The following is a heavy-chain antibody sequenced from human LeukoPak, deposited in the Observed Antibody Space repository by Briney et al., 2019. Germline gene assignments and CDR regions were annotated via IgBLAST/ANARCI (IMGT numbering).Heavy chain of an antibody. CDR1: GFTFSSYS. D-gene: IGHD2-21*01. V-gene: IGHV3-21*04. J-gene: IGHJ6*02. CDR3: AKDVVAYYGMDV. Sequence: GGSLRLSCAASGFTFSSYSMNWVRQAPGKGLEWVSSISSSSSYIYYADSVKGRFTISRDNAKNSLYLQMNSLRAEDTALYYCAKDVVAYYGMDVWGQGTTVTVSS. CDR2: ISSSSSYI.